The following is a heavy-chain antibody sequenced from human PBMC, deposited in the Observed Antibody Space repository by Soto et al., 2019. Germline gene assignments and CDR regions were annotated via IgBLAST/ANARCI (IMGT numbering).Heavy chain of an antibody. CDR3: ATPQGGWYPPFDY. D-gene: IGHD6-19*01. V-gene: IGHV3-30*03. CDR1: GFTFSSYG. CDR2: ISYDGSNK. J-gene: IGHJ4*02. Sequence: QVQLVESGGGVVQPGRSLRLSCAASGFTFSSYGMHWVRQAPGKGLEWVAVISYDGSNKYYADSVKGRFTISRDNSKNTLYLQMNSLRAEDTAVYYFATPQGGWYPPFDYWGQGTLVTVSS.